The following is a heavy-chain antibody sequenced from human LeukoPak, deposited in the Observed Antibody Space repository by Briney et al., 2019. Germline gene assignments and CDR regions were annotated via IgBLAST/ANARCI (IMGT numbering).Heavy chain of an antibody. CDR1: GVSISSYY. D-gene: IGHD3-16*02. J-gene: IGHJ4*02. CDR3: AREGGSYRPLDY. V-gene: IGHV4-59*12. Sequence: SETLSLTCTVSGVSISSYYWSWIRQPPGKGLEWIGEVNLQGGTNYNPSLLRRVAISVDTSANHVSLQMTSVTAADTAVYYCAREGGSYRPLDYSGQGTLVTVSS. CDR2: VNLQGGT.